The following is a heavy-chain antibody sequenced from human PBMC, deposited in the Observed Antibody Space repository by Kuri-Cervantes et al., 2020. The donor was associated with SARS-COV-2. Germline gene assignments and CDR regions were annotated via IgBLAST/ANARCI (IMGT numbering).Heavy chain of an antibody. Sequence: GESLKISCAASGFTFSSYGMHWVRQAPGKGLEWVSLISWDGGSTYYADSVKGRFTISRDNSKNSLYLQMNSLRAEDTALYYCAKDGDCSSTSCYYMDVWGKGTTVTVSS. D-gene: IGHD2-2*01. V-gene: IGHV3-43D*03. CDR2: ISWDGGST. CDR3: AKDGDCSSTSCYYMDV. J-gene: IGHJ6*03. CDR1: GFTFSSYG.